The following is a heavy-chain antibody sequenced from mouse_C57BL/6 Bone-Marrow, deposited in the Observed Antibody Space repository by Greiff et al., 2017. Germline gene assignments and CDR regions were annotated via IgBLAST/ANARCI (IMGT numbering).Heavy chain of an antibody. CDR2: IHPNSGST. J-gene: IGHJ2*01. CDR3: ARGVLLPYY. V-gene: IGHV1-64*01. CDR1: GYTFTSYW. Sequence: QVQLQQPGAELVKPGASVKLSCKASGYTFTSYWMHWVKQRPGQGLEWIGMIHPNSGSTNYNEKFKNKATLTVDKSSSTAYMQLSSLTSEDSAVYYCARGVLLPYYWGQGTTLTVSS. D-gene: IGHD1-1*01.